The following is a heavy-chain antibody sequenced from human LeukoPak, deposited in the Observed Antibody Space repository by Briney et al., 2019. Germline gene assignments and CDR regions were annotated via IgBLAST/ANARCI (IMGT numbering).Heavy chain of an antibody. CDR1: GGSFSDYY. D-gene: IGHD3-16*02. J-gene: IGHJ4*02. Sequence: PSETLSLTCAVYGGSFSDYYWSWIRQPPGKGLEWIGGINHSGTTNYSPSLKSRVSISVDTSKNQFSLKLNSVTAADAAMYYCASHYSSGGYRYTGSFDSWGQGMLVNVSS. V-gene: IGHV4-34*01. CDR3: ASHYSSGGYRYTGSFDS. CDR2: INHSGTT.